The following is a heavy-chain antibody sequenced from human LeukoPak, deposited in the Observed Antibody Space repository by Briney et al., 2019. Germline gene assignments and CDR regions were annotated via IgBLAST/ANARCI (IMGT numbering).Heavy chain of an antibody. V-gene: IGHV4-39*07. CDR2: IYYSGST. CDR3: ARDSKEWEHNYVDV. J-gene: IGHJ6*03. Sequence: SETLSLTCTVSGGSISSSSYYWGWIRQPPGKGLEWIGSIYYSGSTYYNPSLKSRVTISVDTSKNQFSLKLSSVTAADTAVYYCARDSKEWEHNYVDVWGKGTTVTVSS. CDR1: GGSISSSSYY. D-gene: IGHD1-26*01.